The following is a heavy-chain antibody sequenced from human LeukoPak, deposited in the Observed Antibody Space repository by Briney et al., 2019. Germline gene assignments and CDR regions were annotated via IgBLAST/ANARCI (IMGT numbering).Heavy chain of an antibody. CDR2: INPNSGGT. D-gene: IGHD6-6*01. Sequence: ASVKVSCKASGYTFTGYYMHWGRQAPGQGLEWMGWINPNSGGTNYAQKFQGRVTMTRDTSISTAYMELSRLRSDDTAVYYCARDSSIAAPFDYWGQGTLVTVSS. J-gene: IGHJ4*02. V-gene: IGHV1-2*02. CDR3: ARDSSIAAPFDY. CDR1: GYTFTGYY.